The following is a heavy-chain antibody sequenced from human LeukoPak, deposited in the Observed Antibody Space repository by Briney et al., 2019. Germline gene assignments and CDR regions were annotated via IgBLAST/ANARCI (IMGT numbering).Heavy chain of an antibody. CDR1: GYTFTGYY. CDR2: INPNSGGT. V-gene: IGHV1-2*02. CDR3: ARDLHLMWTPNNYYYYYYMDV. J-gene: IGHJ6*03. D-gene: IGHD2-8*01. Sequence: ASVKVSCKASGYTFTGYYMHWVRQAPGQGLEWMGWINPNSGGTNYAQKFQGRVTMTRDTSISTAYMELSRLRSDDTAVYYCARDLHLMWTPNNYYYYYYMDVWGKGTTVTVSS.